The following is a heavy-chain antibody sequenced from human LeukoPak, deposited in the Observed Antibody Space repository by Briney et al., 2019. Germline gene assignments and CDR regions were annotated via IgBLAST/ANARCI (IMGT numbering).Heavy chain of an antibody. CDR1: GFTFSNYG. V-gene: IGHV3-30*02. J-gene: IGHJ4*02. CDR3: ARDKSNAFDY. Sequence: GGSLRLSCAASGFTFSNYGMHWVRQTPDKGLEWVAFIRSDGSDKYYADSVKGRFTISRDNSKNTLYLQMNSLRAEDTAVYYCARDKSNAFDYWGQGTLVTVSS. CDR2: IRSDGSDK. D-gene: IGHD4-11*01.